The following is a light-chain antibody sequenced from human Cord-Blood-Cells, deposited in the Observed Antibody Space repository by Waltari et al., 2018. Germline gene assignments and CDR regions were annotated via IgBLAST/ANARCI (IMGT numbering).Light chain of an antibody. CDR3: QQYVNLPFT. CDR2: DAS. J-gene: IGKJ3*01. Sequence: DIQMTQSPSSLSASVGDRVTITCQAGQDISHYLNWYQQKPGKAPKLLIYDASNLETGVPSRFSGSGSGTDFTFTISSLQPEDIATYYCQQYVNLPFTFGPGTKVDIK. V-gene: IGKV1-33*01. CDR1: QDISHY.